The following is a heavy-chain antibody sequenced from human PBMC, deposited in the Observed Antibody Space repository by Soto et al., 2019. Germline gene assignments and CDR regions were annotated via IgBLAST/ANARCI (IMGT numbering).Heavy chain of an antibody. CDR3: ASRYSGYDLTNFDY. V-gene: IGHV4-34*01. CDR2: INHSGST. CDR1: GGSFSGYY. J-gene: IGHJ4*02. D-gene: IGHD5-12*01. Sequence: SETLSLTCAVYGGSFSGYYWSWIRQPPGKGLEWIGEINHSGSTNYNPSLKSRVTISVDTSKNQFSLKLSSVTAADTAVYYCASRYSGYDLTNFDYWGQGTLVTVSS.